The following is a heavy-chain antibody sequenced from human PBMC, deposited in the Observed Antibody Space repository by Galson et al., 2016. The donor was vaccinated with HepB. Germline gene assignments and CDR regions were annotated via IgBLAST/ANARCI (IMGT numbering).Heavy chain of an antibody. J-gene: IGHJ5*02. CDR2: IYHSGST. CDR1: GDSISSSNW. Sequence: SETLSLTCAVSGDSISSSNWWTWVRQPPGKRPEWIGEIYHSGSTFYNPSLGSRVTISVVKSSNQFSLNLTSVTAADTAVYYCVRVKGGCSSHSCVFDPWGQGTLVTVSS. D-gene: IGHD2-2*01. CDR3: VRVKGGCSSHSCVFDP. V-gene: IGHV4-4*02.